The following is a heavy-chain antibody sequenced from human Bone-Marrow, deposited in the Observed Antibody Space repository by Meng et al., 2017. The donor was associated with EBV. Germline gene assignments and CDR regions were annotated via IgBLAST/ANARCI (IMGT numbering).Heavy chain of an antibody. D-gene: IGHD3-10*01. V-gene: IGHV3-15*01. CDR2: IKSKNDGGTS. CDR3: ATVYYYADSGPHYFHY. CDR1: GFTFSKAW. J-gene: IGHJ4*02. Sequence: EVQVVESXGGLVKPGXSLRLSXTAAGFTFSKAWMSWGRQAPGKGLEWVGRIKSKNDGGTSDYAAPVKGRFTISRDDSKNTLYLQVNSLKTEDTAVYYCATVYYYADSGPHYFHYWGQGTLVTVSS.